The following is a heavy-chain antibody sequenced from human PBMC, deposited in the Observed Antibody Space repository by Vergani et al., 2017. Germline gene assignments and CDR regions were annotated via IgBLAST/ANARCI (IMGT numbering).Heavy chain of an antibody. D-gene: IGHD3-10*01. V-gene: IGHV1-69*15. CDR3: ARDRNGYYGSGAYYYGMDV. CDR1: GGTFSSYA. CDR2: IIPIFGTA. J-gene: IGHJ6*02. Sequence: QVQLVQSGAEVKKPGSSVKVSCKASGGTFSSYAISWVRPAPGQGLEWMGRIIPIFGTANYAQKFQGRVTITADESTRTAYMELSSLRSEDTAVYYCARDRNGYYGSGAYYYGMDVWGQGTTVTVSS.